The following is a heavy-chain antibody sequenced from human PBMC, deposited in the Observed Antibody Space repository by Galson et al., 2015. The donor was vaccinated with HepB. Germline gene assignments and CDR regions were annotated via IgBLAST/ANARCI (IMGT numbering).Heavy chain of an antibody. J-gene: IGHJ4*02. CDR1: GFSLSTSGMC. V-gene: IGHV2-70*01. CDR3: ARLPAYDSSEVCFDY. Sequence: PALVKPTQTLTLTCTFSGFSLSTSGMCVSWIRQPPGKALEWLALIDWDDDKYYSTSLKTRLTISKDTSKNQVVLTMTNMDPVDTATYYCARLPAYDSSEVCFDYWGQGTLVTVSS. D-gene: IGHD3-22*01. CDR2: IDWDDDK.